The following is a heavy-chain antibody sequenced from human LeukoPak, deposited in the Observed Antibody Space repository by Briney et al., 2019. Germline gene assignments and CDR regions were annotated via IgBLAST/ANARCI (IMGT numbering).Heavy chain of an antibody. V-gene: IGHV1-69*04. D-gene: IGHD3-3*01. J-gene: IGHJ4*02. CDR2: IIPILGIA. Sequence: ASVKVSCKASGGTFSSYAISWVRQAPGQGLEWMGRIIPILGIANYAQKFQGRVTITADKSTSTAYMELRGLRSDDTAVYYCARLWSGLNDYWGQGTLVTVSS. CDR1: GGTFSSYA. CDR3: ARLWSGLNDY.